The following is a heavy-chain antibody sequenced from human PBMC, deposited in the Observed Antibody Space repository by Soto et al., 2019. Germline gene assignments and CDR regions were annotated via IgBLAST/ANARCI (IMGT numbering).Heavy chain of an antibody. J-gene: IGHJ4*02. D-gene: IGHD3-16*02. CDR1: GFSLSTSGVG. V-gene: IGHV2-5*02. CDR3: AHSGRLPLGELSLYRYKGFSFDY. Sequence: QITLKESGPTLVKPTQTLTLTCTFSGFSLSTSGVGVGWIRQPPGKALEWLALIYWDDDKRYSPSLKSRLTIIKDTSKNQVVLTMTNMDPVDTATSYCAHSGRLPLGELSLYRYKGFSFDYWGQGTLVTVSS. CDR2: IYWDDDK.